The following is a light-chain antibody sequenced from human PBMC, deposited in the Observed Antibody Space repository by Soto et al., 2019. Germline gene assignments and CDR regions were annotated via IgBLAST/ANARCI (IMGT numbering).Light chain of an antibody. Sequence: DIQMTQSPSTLSASVGDRVTVTCLASQSISSWLAWYQQKPGKAPKLLIYKASSLESGVPSRFSGSGFGTEFTLTISSLQPDDFATYYCQQYNSYSPTFGQGTKVDIK. CDR3: QQYNSYSPT. J-gene: IGKJ1*01. V-gene: IGKV1-5*03. CDR2: KAS. CDR1: QSISSW.